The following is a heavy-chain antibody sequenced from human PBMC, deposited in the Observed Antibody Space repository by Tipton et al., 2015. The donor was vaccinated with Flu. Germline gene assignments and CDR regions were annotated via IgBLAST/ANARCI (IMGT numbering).Heavy chain of an antibody. J-gene: IGHJ6*02. CDR3: AKMVDYGLVAVAPASPMDV. Sequence: SLRLSCAVTGFTVISNYMSWVRQAPGKGLEWVSVIYTDGRTYYADSVKGRFTFSRDISKNTLYLQMFRLRVEDTALYYCAKMVDYGLVAVAPASPMDVWGQGIAVIVSS. D-gene: IGHD4-17*01. CDR2: IYTDGRT. CDR1: GFTVISNY. V-gene: IGHV3-53*01.